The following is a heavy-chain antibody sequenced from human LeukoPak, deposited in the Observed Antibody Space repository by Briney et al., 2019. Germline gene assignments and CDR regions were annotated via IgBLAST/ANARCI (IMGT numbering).Heavy chain of an antibody. CDR3: ARFGITGTTIAFDY. V-gene: IGHV3-11*01. CDR2: ISSSGSTI. J-gene: IGHJ4*02. CDR1: GFTFSDYY. Sequence: GGSLRLSCAASGFTFSDYYMSWIRQAPGKGQEWVSYISSSGSTIYYADSVKGRFTISRDNAKNSLYLQRNSLRAEDTAVYYCARFGITGTTIAFDYWGQGTLVTVSS. D-gene: IGHD1-20*01.